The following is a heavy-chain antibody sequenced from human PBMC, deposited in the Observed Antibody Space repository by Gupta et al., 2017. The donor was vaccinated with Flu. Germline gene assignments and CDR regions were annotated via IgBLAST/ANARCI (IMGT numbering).Heavy chain of an antibody. Sequence: QVEMVQSGGGVVQPGRSLRLSCAASGFIFTRYAMHWVRQAPGKGLEWVVITSYDDTKKYYADSVKGRFTIARDNSKNTVYLQMNRLKPEDTAVYYCARDEDNYGGDYGYYYYMDVWSQGSTVTVSS. D-gene: IGHD4-23*01. V-gene: IGHV3-30*04. J-gene: IGHJ6*03. CDR1: GFIFTRYA. CDR2: TSYDDTKK. CDR3: ARDEDNYGGDYGYYYYMDV.